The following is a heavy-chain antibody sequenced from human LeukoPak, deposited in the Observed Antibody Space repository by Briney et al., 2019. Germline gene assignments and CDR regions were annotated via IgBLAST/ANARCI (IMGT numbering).Heavy chain of an antibody. D-gene: IGHD5-18*01. Sequence: GESLKISCKGSGYNFPTSWIAWVRQMPGQGLEWMGIIYPGDSDTRYSPSFQGQVTISADKSISTAYLQWSSLKASDSAMYYCARSNGHTCGYDWGQGTLVTVSS. CDR1: GYNFPTSW. CDR2: IYPGDSDT. J-gene: IGHJ4*02. CDR3: ARSNGHTCGYD. V-gene: IGHV5-51*01.